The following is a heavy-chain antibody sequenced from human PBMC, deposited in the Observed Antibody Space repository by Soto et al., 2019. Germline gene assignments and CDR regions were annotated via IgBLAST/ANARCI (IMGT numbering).Heavy chain of an antibody. V-gene: IGHV5-10-1*01. J-gene: IGHJ6*02. CDR3: ATCRVAYYYGMDV. CDR2: IDPSDSYT. Sequence: LGESLKISCKGSGYSFTSYWISWVRQMPGKGLEWMGRIDPSDSYTNYSPSFQGHVTISADKSISTAYLQWSSLKASDTAMYYCATCRVAYYYGMDVWGQGTTVTVSS. CDR1: GYSFTSYW.